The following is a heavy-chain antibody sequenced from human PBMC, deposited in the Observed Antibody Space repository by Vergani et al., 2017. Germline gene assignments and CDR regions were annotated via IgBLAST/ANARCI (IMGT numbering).Heavy chain of an antibody. CDR2: IYPGDSDT. CDR1: GYSFTSYW. CDR3: ARHRGWGLVVVAATPWYYYYGMDV. V-gene: IGHV5-51*01. D-gene: IGHD2-15*01. Sequence: EVQLVQSGAEVKKPGESLNISCKVSGYSFTSYWIGWVRQMPGKGLAWLGIIYPGDSDTRYSPSFQGQVTISADKSSSTAYLQWSSLKASDTAMYYCARHRGWGLVVVAATPWYYYYGMDVWSQGTTVTVSS. J-gene: IGHJ6*02.